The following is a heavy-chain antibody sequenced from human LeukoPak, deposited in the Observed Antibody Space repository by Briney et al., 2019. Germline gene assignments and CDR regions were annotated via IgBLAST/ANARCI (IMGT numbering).Heavy chain of an antibody. D-gene: IGHD4-17*01. CDR3: ARDVASPPANTVKYYYYYGMDV. V-gene: IGHV4-31*03. CDR1: GGSISSGGYY. Sequence: NSSETLSLTCTVSGGSISSGGYYWSWIRQHPGKGLEWIGYIYYSGSTYYNPSLKSRVTISVDTSKNQFSLKLSSVTAADTAVYYCARDVASPPANTVKYYYYYGMDVWGQGTTVTVSS. J-gene: IGHJ6*02. CDR2: IYYSGST.